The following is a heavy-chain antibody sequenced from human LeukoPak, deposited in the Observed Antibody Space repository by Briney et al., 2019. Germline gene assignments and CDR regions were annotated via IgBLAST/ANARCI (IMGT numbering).Heavy chain of an antibody. Sequence: PSETLSLTCTVSGGSISSSSYYWGWIRQPPGKGLEWIGSIYYSGSTYYNPSLKSRVTISVDTSTNQFSLKLSSVTAADTAVYYCARPFRATVVVPAAISPWGQGTLVTVSS. J-gene: IGHJ4*02. V-gene: IGHV4-39*01. D-gene: IGHD2-2*01. CDR2: IYYSGST. CDR1: GGSISSSSYY. CDR3: ARPFRATVVVPAAISP.